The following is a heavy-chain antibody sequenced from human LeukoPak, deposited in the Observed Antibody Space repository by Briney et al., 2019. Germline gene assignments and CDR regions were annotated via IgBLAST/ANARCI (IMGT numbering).Heavy chain of an antibody. Sequence: ASVKVSCKASGYTFTSYAMHWVRQAPGQRLEWMGWINAGNGNAKYSQKFQGRVTITRDTSASTAYMELSSLRSEDTAVYYCACLGYYYDSSGALWGQGTLVTVSS. CDR2: INAGNGNA. D-gene: IGHD3-22*01. J-gene: IGHJ4*02. CDR3: ACLGYYYDSSGAL. V-gene: IGHV1-3*01. CDR1: GYTFTSYA.